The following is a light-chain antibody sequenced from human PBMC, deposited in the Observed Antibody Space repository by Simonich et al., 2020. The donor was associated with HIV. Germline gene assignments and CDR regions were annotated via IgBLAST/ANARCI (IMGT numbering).Light chain of an antibody. Sequence: DIVMTQSPDSLAVSLGERATINCKSSQSFLYSSNNKNYLAWYQQKPGQPPKLLLYWESTRESGVPDRFSGSGAGTDFTLTISSLQAEDVAVYYCQQYYNSPLTFGGGTKVEIK. V-gene: IGKV4-1*01. CDR3: QQYYNSPLT. CDR1: QSFLYSSNNKNY. CDR2: WES. J-gene: IGKJ4*01.